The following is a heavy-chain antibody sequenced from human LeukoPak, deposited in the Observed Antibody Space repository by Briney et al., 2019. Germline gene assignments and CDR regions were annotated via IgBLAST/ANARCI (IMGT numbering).Heavy chain of an antibody. CDR2: ISDNGDST. V-gene: IGHV3-23*01. Sequence: GGSLRLSCAASGFTFSTFAVSWVRQAPGKGLEWVSIISDNGDSTYYADSVKGRFTTSRDNSKNTLYLQMNSLRAEDTAVYYSAKDKSIAAPVYYMDVWGKGTTVTVSS. CDR3: AKDKSIAAPVYYMDV. CDR1: GFTFSTFA. J-gene: IGHJ6*03. D-gene: IGHD6-6*01.